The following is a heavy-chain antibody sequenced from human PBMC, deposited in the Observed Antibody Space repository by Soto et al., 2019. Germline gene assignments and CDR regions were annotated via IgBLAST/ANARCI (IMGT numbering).Heavy chain of an antibody. CDR1: GGSVRGYY. Sequence: SXTLSLNCAVYGGSVRGYYWSWIRQPPGKGLEWIGEINDSGSTNYNPSLKSRVTISVDTSKNQFSLKLSSVTAADTAVYYCARTYSSSWSPFDYWGQGTLVTVSS. V-gene: IGHV4-34*01. D-gene: IGHD6-13*01. J-gene: IGHJ4*02. CDR3: ARTYSSSWSPFDY. CDR2: INDSGST.